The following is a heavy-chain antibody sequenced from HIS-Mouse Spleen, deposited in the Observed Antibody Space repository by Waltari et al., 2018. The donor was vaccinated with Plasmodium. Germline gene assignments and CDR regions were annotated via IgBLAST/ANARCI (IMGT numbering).Heavy chain of an antibody. CDR3: AKDRLTGYWYFDL. D-gene: IGHD7-27*01. J-gene: IGHJ2*01. V-gene: IGHV3-33*06. CDR1: GFTFSSYD. Sequence: QVQLVESGGGVVQPGRSLRLSCAASGFTFSSYDMHWVRQAPGKGLECVAVIWYAGSNKYYADSVKGRFTISRDNSKNTLYLQMNSLRAEDTAVYYCAKDRLTGYWYFDLWGRGTLVTVSS. CDR2: IWYAGSNK.